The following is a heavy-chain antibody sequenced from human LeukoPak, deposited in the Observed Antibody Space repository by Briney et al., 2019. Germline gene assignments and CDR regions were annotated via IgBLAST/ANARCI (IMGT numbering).Heavy chain of an antibody. CDR3: ARGYCSGGICYEYSDF. CDR1: GYNFINSY. J-gene: IGHJ4*02. CDR2: INPNSGDT. V-gene: IGHV1-2*02. Sequence: GASVKVSCKASGYNFINSYIHWVRQAPGQGLEWMGWINPNSGDTNYAQKFQGRVTMTRDTSISTAYMELSRLGSDDTAVYYCARGYCSGGICYEYSDFWGQGTLVTVSS. D-gene: IGHD2-15*01.